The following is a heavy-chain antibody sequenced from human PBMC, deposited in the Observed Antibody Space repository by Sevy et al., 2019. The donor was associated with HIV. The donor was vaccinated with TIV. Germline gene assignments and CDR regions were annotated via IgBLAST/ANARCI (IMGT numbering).Heavy chain of an antibody. Sequence: GGSLRLSCAASGFTVNIYSMNWVRQAPGKGLEWVSSISSSSSYIYYADSLKGRFTVSRDNAKNSLYLQMNSLRAEDTAVYYCARASQQLVLLREYYFDYWGQGTLVTVSS. CDR3: ARASQQLVLLREYYFDY. D-gene: IGHD6-13*01. CDR1: GFTVNIYS. J-gene: IGHJ4*02. V-gene: IGHV3-21*01. CDR2: ISSSSSYI.